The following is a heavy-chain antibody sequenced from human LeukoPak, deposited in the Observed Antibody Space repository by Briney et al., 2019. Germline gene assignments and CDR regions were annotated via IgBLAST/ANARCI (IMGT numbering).Heavy chain of an antibody. CDR1: NYSISTDYY. Sequence: SETLSLTCTVSNYSISTDYYWGWIRQPPGKGLEWIGTMYHSGSTYYNPSLKSRVTISVDTSKNQFSLKLSSVTAADTAVYYCARQPSQTYYYDSGGYYYFDYWGQGTLVTVSS. CDR3: ARQPSQTYYYDSGGYYYFDY. CDR2: MYHSGST. J-gene: IGHJ4*02. V-gene: IGHV4-38-2*02. D-gene: IGHD3-22*01.